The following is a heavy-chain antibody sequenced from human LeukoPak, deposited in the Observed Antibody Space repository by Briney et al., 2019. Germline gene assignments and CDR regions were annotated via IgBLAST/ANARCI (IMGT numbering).Heavy chain of an antibody. J-gene: IGHJ4*02. CDR1: GFTFSSYS. CDR2: ISSSSSTI. V-gene: IGHV3-48*01. Sequence: QPGGSLRLSCAASGFTFSSYSMNWVRQAPGKGLEWVSYISSSSSTIYYADSVKGRFTISRDNAKNSLYLQMNSLRAEDTAVYYCARPSNEGQWLVGQGVDYWGQGTLVTVSS. CDR3: ARPSNEGQWLVGQGVDY. D-gene: IGHD6-19*01.